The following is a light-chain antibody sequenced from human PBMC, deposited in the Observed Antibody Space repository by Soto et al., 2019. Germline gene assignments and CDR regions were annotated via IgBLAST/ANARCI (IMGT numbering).Light chain of an antibody. CDR3: CSYAGSSTLL. V-gene: IGLV2-23*02. CDR2: EVS. J-gene: IGLJ2*01. Sequence: QSALTQPASVSGSPGQSITISCTGTSSDVGNYNLVSWYQQHPGKAPRLMIYEVSKRPSGVSNRFSGSKSGNTASLTIFGLQAEDEADYYCCSYAGSSTLLFGGVTKLTVL. CDR1: SSDVGNYNL.